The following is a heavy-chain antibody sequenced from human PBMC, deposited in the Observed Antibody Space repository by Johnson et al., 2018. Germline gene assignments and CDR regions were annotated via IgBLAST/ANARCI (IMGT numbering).Heavy chain of an antibody. CDR1: GFTFDDYA. V-gene: IGHV3-9*01. J-gene: IGHJ6*04. CDR2: ISWNSGSI. D-gene: IGHD3-10*01. Sequence: EVQLLESGGGLVQPGRSLRLSCAASGFTFDDYAMHWVRQAPGKGLEWVSGISWNSGSIGYADSVKGRFTISRDNAKNSLYLQMNSLRAEDTAVYYCARDRDYGSGSYWVWGKWTTVTVSS. CDR3: ARDRDYGSGSYWV.